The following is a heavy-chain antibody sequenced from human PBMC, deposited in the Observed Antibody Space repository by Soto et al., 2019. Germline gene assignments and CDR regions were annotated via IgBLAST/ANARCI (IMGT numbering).Heavy chain of an antibody. CDR2: IAYDGSNK. J-gene: IGHJ6*02. Sequence: SGVSLRLSCSASGFTFSSYDMHWVRQAPGKGLEWVAVIAYDGSNKYYADSVRGRFTISRDNSKNTLYLQMNSLRAEDTAVYYRARDRIQLWTYYYYGMDVWGQGTTVTVSS. CDR1: GFTFSSYD. CDR3: ARDRIQLWTYYYYGMDV. D-gene: IGHD5-18*01. V-gene: IGHV3-30-3*01.